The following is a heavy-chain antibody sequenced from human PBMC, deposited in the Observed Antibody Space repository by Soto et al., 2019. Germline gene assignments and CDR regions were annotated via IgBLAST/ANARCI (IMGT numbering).Heavy chain of an antibody. CDR3: ARVTYGSGSPFFDF. J-gene: IGHJ4*02. CDR2: IPKRGST. Sequence: LSLTCTVTGDAINSADHYWSWIRQPPGKGLEWIGFIPKRGSTFFNPSLKSRLTISIDTSKSHFSLKVTSLTAADTAIYYCARVTYGSGSPFFDFWGPGTLVTVSS. V-gene: IGHV4-30-4*01. D-gene: IGHD3-10*01. CDR1: GDAINSADHY.